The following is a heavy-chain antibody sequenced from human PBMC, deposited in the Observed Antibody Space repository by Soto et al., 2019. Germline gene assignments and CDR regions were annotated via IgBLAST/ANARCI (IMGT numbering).Heavy chain of an antibody. CDR2: IYYTGST. J-gene: IGHJ4*02. D-gene: IGHD6-19*01. CDR3: ARGKEQWPSWY. CDR1: GGSISSYY. V-gene: IGHV4-59*01. Sequence: SETLSLTCTVSGGSISSYYWSWIRQPPGKGLEWIGYIYYTGSTNYNPSLKSRVTISVDTSKNQFSLKLNSVTAADTAVYYCARGKEQWPSWYWGQGTLVTVSS.